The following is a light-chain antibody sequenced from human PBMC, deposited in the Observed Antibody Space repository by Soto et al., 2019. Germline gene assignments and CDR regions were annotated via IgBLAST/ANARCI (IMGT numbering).Light chain of an antibody. CDR2: GAS. V-gene: IGKV3-20*01. J-gene: IGKJ1*01. Sequence: EIVLTQSPGTLSLSPGEIATLSCRASQSVSSSYLAWYQQKPGPAPRLLIYGASSRATGIPDRCSGSGSGTDFTLTISRLEPEDVAVYYCQQYGSSPWTFGQGTKVEIK. CDR1: QSVSSSY. CDR3: QQYGSSPWT.